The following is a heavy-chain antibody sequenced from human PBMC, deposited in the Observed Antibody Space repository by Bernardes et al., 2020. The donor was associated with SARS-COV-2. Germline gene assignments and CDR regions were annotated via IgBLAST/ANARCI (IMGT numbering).Heavy chain of an antibody. CDR1: GGSFSTYY. V-gene: IGHV4-34*01. CDR3: PRGEAGIEDY. D-gene: IGHD6-25*01. CDR2: IDPSGST. J-gene: IGHJ4*02. Sequence: SESLSLTCAVYGGSFSTYYGSWIRQSPGKGLEWIGEIDPSGSTNYNPSLKSRVTISVDTSKNHLSLKLTSVTAADTAVYYCPRGEAGIEDYWGQANLVTVSS.